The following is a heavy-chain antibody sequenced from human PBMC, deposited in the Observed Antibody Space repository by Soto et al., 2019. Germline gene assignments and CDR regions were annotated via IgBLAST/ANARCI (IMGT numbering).Heavy chain of an antibody. Sequence: QLQLQESGPGLVKPSETLSLTCTVSGGSISTTNYYWAWLRQPPGEGLEWIGGIYYSGSTYYIPSLKSRVSLSADTSKNRFSLKLSSVTAADTAVYYCASKSIDGDHKGFDYWGLGTLVTVSP. V-gene: IGHV4-39*01. CDR2: IYYSGST. CDR1: GGSISTTNYY. CDR3: ASKSIDGDHKGFDY. D-gene: IGHD4-17*01. J-gene: IGHJ4*02.